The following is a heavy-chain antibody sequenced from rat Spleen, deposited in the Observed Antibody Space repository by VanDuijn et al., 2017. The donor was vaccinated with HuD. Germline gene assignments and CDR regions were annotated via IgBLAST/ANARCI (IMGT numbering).Heavy chain of an antibody. Sequence: EVQLVESGGGLVQPGRSLKLSCAASGFTFSDYYMAWVRQAPTKGLEWVASIPNGGPNTYYSDSVKDRFTISRDNTKSTLYLQMNSLRSEDTATYYCTRQNYSGVMDAWGQGASVTVSS. D-gene: IGHD1-1*01. CDR3: TRQNYSGVMDA. J-gene: IGHJ4*01. CDR1: GFTFSDYY. V-gene: IGHV5-25*01. CDR2: IPNGGPNT.